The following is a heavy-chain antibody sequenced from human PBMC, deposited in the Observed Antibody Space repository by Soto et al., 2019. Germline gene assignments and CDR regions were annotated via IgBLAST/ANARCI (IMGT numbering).Heavy chain of an antibody. CDR2: IYWDDDK. CDR1: GFSLSTSGVG. J-gene: IGHJ5*02. CDR3: AHRHEGSSSWYGGFDP. Sequence: QITLKESGPTLVKPTQTLTLTCTFSGFSLSTSGVGVGWIRQPPGKALEWLALIYWDDDKRYSPSLKSRLTITKDTSKNQVVLTMTNMDPVDTATYYCAHRHEGSSSWYGGFDPWGQGTLVTVSS. D-gene: IGHD6-13*01. V-gene: IGHV2-5*02.